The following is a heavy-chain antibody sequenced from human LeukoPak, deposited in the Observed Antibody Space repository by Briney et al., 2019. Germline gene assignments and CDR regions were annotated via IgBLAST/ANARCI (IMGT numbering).Heavy chain of an antibody. J-gene: IGHJ4*02. CDR2: IYTSGST. Sequence: SETLSLTCTVSGGSISSYYWSWIRQPAGKGLEWIGRIYTSGSTNYNPSLKSRVTMSTDTSKNQFSLKLKSVSAADTAVYYCARDDVDTPTFDFWGQGILVTVFS. V-gene: IGHV4-4*07. D-gene: IGHD5-18*01. CDR3: ARDDVDTPTFDF. CDR1: GGSISSYY.